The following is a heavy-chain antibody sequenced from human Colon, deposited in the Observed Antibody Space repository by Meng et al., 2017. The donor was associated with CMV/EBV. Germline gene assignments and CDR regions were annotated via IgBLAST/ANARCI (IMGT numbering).Heavy chain of an antibody. CDR3: AKNWGNDF. Sequence: VPLWESGGGLVQPGGSLRLSCAASGFTFSSYGMNWVRHAPGKGLEWVSGITASGASTYYADSVKGRFTISRDNSKNTLYLQMNSLRADDTAVYYCAKNWGNDFWGQGTLVTVSS. CDR2: ITASGAST. D-gene: IGHD3-16*01. V-gene: IGHV3-23*01. CDR1: GFTFSSYG. J-gene: IGHJ4*02.